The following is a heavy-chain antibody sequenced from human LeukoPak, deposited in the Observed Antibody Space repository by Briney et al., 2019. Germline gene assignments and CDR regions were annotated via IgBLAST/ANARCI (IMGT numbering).Heavy chain of an antibody. Sequence: GASVKVSCKVSGSTLTELSMHWERQAPGKGLEWMGGFDPEDGETFYAQDFQGRVIMTEDTSTDTAYMELSSLRSEDTAVYYCATFVGYSYGPPSPTDYWGQGTLVTVSS. D-gene: IGHD5-18*01. CDR2: FDPEDGET. V-gene: IGHV1-24*01. J-gene: IGHJ4*02. CDR1: GSTLTELS. CDR3: ATFVGYSYGPPSPTDY.